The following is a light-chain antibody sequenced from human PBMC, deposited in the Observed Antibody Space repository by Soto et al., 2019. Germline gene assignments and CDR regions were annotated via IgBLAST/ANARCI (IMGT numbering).Light chain of an antibody. CDR3: QQYGVSPLT. CDR1: QNIDNK. CDR2: DAS. J-gene: IGKJ3*01. V-gene: IGKV3-20*01. Sequence: EIVMTQSPATLSVSPGERATLSCRASQNIDNKLVWYQQKPGQVPRLLIYDASTRATGIPDRFNGSGSGTDFALTISRLELEDSAVYYCQQYGVSPLTFGPGTKVEIK.